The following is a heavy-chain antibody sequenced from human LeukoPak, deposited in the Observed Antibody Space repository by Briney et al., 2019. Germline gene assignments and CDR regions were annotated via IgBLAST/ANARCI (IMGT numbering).Heavy chain of an antibody. D-gene: IGHD6-13*01. CDR3: ARDGTAAGLYFDL. V-gene: IGHV3-7*01. CDR1: GFTFTDYW. J-gene: IGHJ4*01. CDR2: IRQDGGEK. Sequence: RGSLRLSCAVSGFTFTDYWMNWVRQAPGKGLEWVASIRQDGGEKSYVDSVKGRFTISRDNTKNSLYLQINSLRAEDTAVYYCARDGTAAGLYFDLWGQGTLVTVSS.